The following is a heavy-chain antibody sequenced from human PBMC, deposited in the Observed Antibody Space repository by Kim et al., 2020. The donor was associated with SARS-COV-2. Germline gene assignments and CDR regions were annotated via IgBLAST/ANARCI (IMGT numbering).Heavy chain of an antibody. CDR1: GGSTSSNY. Sequence: SETLSLTCTVSGGSTSSNYWSWIRQPPGKGLEWIGCIFHTGTANYSPSLKSRVTLSVDTSKNQFSLKLKSVTAADTAVYYCARVRGPAGGAHLDYWGQGTLVTVSS. D-gene: IGHD3-16*01. J-gene: IGHJ4*02. V-gene: IGHV4-59*08. CDR2: IFHTGTA. CDR3: ARVRGPAGGAHLDY.